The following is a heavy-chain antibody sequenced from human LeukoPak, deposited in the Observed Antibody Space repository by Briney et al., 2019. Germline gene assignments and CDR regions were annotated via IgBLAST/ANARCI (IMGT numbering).Heavy chain of an antibody. CDR1: GYSFTSYW. Sequence: GESLKISCKGSGYSFTSYWIGWVRQMPGKGLEWMGIIYPGDSDTRYSPSFQGQATISADKSISTAYLQWSSLKASDTAMYYCARQVRTGYDILTGRGYYYMDVWGKGTTVTVSS. J-gene: IGHJ6*03. CDR2: IYPGDSDT. V-gene: IGHV5-51*01. D-gene: IGHD3-9*01. CDR3: ARQVRTGYDILTGRGYYYMDV.